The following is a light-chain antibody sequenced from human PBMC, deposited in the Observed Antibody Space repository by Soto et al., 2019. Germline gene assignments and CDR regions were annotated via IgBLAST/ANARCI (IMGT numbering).Light chain of an antibody. Sequence: DIQMTQSPSTLSASVGDSVTITCRASQSISSWLAWYQQKPGKAPKLLIYKASSLESGVPSRCSGSGSGTEFTLTISRLQPDDFATYYCQQYNSYWTFGQGTKVEIK. CDR3: QQYNSYWT. V-gene: IGKV1-5*03. CDR1: QSISSW. CDR2: KAS. J-gene: IGKJ1*01.